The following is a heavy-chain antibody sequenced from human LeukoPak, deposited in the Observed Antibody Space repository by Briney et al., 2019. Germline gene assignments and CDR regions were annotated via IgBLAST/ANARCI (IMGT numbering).Heavy chain of an antibody. J-gene: IGHJ5*02. CDR3: ARDRGYYDTSGYTYNWFDP. D-gene: IGHD3-22*01. V-gene: IGHV4-38-2*02. CDR2: IHHSWST. Sequence: SETLSLTCTVSGTVSGYSISSDDYWVWIRQPPGKGLEWIGSIHHSWSTYYNPSLKSRVIISVDTPKNQFSMRLSSVTAADTAVYYCARDRGYYDTSGYTYNWFDPWGQGTLVTVSS. CDR1: GYSISSDDY.